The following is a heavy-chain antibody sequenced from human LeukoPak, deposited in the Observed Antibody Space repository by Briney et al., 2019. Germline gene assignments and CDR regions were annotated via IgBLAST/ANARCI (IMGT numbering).Heavy chain of an antibody. Sequence: GGSLRLSCAASGFTFSSYWMGWVRQAPGKGLEWVASIQQGGSHKYYMDSVEGRFTISRDNAKNSLFLQMNSLRAEDTAVYYCARAPIDSNSWYHAFDIWGQGTMVTVSS. V-gene: IGHV3-7*01. CDR1: GFTFSSYW. J-gene: IGHJ3*02. CDR3: ARAPIDSNSWYHAFDI. CDR2: IQQGGSHK. D-gene: IGHD6-13*01.